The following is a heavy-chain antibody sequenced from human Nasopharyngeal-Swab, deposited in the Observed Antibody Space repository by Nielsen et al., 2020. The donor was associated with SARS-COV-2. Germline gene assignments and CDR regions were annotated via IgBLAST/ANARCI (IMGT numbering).Heavy chain of an antibody. CDR1: GYTFTSYD. J-gene: IGHJ6*03. CDR3: ARGGVPGYYYYYYMDV. D-gene: IGHD3-10*01. V-gene: IGHV1-8*01. CDR2: MNPNSGNT. Sequence: ASVKVSCKASGYTFTSYDINWVRQATGQGLEWMGWMNPNSGNTGYAQKFQGRVTMTGNTSISTAYMELSSLRSEDTAVYYCARGGVPGYYYYYYMDVWGKGTTVTVSS.